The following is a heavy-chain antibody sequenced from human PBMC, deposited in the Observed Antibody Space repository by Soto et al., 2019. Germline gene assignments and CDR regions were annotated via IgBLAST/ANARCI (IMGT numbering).Heavy chain of an antibody. CDR2: GRPGGST. V-gene: IGHV4-4*02. D-gene: IGHD4-17*01. CDR3: ARVRFSATTRACFDY. CDR1: GDPVNSRDW. Sequence: VQLQESGPALVEPSGSLSLTCAVSGDPVNSRDWWSWIRQPPWKGVEWIGEGRPGGSTNYNAALNSPLTVSIAESKNQFSLSFTSVTAADTAVYYCARVRFSATTRACFDYWGQGLLVTVSS. J-gene: IGHJ4*02.